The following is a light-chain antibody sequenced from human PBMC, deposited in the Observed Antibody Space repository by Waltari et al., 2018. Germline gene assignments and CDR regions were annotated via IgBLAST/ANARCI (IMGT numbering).Light chain of an antibody. CDR1: QDISNS. V-gene: IGKV1-8*01. Sequence: AIWMTQSPSSLSASTGDRVTITCRASQDISNSVAWYQQKPGEAPKLLIYSASTLQSGVPTRFSGSGSGTEFTLTISCLQSEDFAAYYCQQYYSNPSVTFGGGTQVEIK. J-gene: IGKJ4*01. CDR2: SAS. CDR3: QQYYSNPSVT.